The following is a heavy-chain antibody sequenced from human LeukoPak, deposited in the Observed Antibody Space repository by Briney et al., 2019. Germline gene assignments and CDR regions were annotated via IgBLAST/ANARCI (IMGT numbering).Heavy chain of an antibody. V-gene: IGHV4-34*01. CDR1: GGPFGVYY. Sequence: PSETLSPTCAVYGGPFGVYYWSWVRQPPGKGLEWIGEINHIGSTNYSPSLKSRVTISVDTSKNHFSLKLSSVTAADTAVYYCAGPGAGDLDYWGQGTLVTVSS. J-gene: IGHJ4*02. CDR2: INHIGST. CDR3: AGPGAGDLDY. D-gene: IGHD3-10*01.